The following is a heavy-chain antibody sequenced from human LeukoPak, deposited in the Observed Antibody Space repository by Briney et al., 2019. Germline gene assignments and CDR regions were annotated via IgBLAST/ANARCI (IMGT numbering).Heavy chain of an antibody. CDR3: ARLGAGNSSGSYVFDI. D-gene: IGHD3-22*01. CDR2: IYPGGSDT. Sequence: GESLKISCKGSGYSFTRYWIGWVRQMTGKGLEWMGIIYPGGSDTRYSPSFQGQVTISADKSISTAYLQWSSLKASDTAMYYCARLGAGNSSGSYVFDIWGQGTMVTVSS. CDR1: GYSFTRYW. V-gene: IGHV5-51*01. J-gene: IGHJ3*02.